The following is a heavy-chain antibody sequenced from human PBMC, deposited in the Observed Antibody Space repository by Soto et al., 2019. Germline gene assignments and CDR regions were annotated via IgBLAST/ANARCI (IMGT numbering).Heavy chain of an antibody. CDR1: GGSVSSGSYY. Sequence: SETLSLTCTVSGGSVSSGSYYWSWIRQPPGKGLEWIGYIYYSGSTNYNPSLKSRVTISVDTSKSQFSLKLSSVTAADTAVYYCARDTYDFWSGYSNPSDYYYGMDVWGQGTTVTVSS. J-gene: IGHJ6*01. V-gene: IGHV4-61*01. CDR3: ARDTYDFWSGYSNPSDYYYGMDV. D-gene: IGHD3-3*01. CDR2: IYYSGST.